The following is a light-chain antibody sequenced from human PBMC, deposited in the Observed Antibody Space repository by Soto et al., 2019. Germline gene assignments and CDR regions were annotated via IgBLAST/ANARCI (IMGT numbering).Light chain of an antibody. J-gene: IGLJ2*01. Sequence: QLVLTQSPSASASLGASVKLTCTLSSGHSNYAIAWHQQQSEKGPRYLMKLNSDGSHSKGDGIPDRFSGSSSGAERYLTIYSLQSEDEADYYCQTWGSGIVVFGGGTTLTVL. V-gene: IGLV4-69*01. CDR3: QTWGSGIVV. CDR1: SGHSNYA. CDR2: LNSDGSH.